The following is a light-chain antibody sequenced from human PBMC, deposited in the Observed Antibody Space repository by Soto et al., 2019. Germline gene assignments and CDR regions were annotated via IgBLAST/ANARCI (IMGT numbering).Light chain of an antibody. CDR3: ISCTTNLSFV. V-gene: IGLV2-14*03. J-gene: IGLJ1*01. Sequence: QSALTQPASVSGSPGQSITITCTGSNNDIGANKFVSWYQQHPGEAPKLIIFDVSNRPSGVSHRFSGSKSGNTASLTISRLQPEDESDYYCISCTTNLSFVFGAGTKLTVL. CDR1: NNDIGANKF. CDR2: DVS.